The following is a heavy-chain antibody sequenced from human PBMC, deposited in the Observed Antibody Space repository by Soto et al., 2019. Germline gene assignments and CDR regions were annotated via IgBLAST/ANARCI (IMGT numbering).Heavy chain of an antibody. CDR3: ASPPYNWNDLDSQFDY. CDR2: IYYSGST. Sequence: TSETLSLTCTVSGGSISSSSYYWGWIRQPPGKGLEWIGSIYYSGSTYYNPSLKSRVTISVDTSKNQFSLKLSSVTAADTAVYYCASPPYNWNDLDSQFDYWGQGTLVTVSS. V-gene: IGHV4-39*01. J-gene: IGHJ4*02. D-gene: IGHD1-20*01. CDR1: GGSISSSSYY.